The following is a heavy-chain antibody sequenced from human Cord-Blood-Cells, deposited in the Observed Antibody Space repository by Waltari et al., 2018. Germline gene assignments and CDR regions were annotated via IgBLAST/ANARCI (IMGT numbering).Heavy chain of an antibody. J-gene: IGHJ4*02. V-gene: IGHV1-69*01. CDR3: ARYKYYGSGSYYIGTGYYFDY. CDR1: GGTFSSYA. Sequence: QVQLVQSGAEVKKPGSSVKVSCKASGGTFSSYAISWVRQAPGQGLEWMGGIIPIFGTANYAQKFQGRVTITADESTSTAYMELSSLRSEDTAVYYCARYKYYGSGSYYIGTGYYFDYWGQGNLVTVSS. D-gene: IGHD3-10*01. CDR2: IIPIFGTA.